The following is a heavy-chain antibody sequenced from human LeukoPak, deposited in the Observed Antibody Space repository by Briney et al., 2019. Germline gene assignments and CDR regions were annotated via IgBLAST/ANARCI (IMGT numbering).Heavy chain of an antibody. CDR2: INPNIGGT. CDR1: GHTFTGYF. J-gene: IGHJ6*02. D-gene: IGHD3-22*01. CDR3: ARAARVDYYDSSPYGMDV. Sequence: ASVTVSCKAPGHTFTGYFMHWVRQAPGQGLEWMGWINPNIGGTNYAQNFQGRVTMTRDTSISTVYMELRRLRSDDTAVYYCARAARVDYYDSSPYGMDVWGQGTTVTVSS. V-gene: IGHV1-2*02.